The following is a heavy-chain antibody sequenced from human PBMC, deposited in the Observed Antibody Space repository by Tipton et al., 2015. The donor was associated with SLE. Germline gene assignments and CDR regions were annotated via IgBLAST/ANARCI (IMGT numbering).Heavy chain of an antibody. CDR3: ARDGKAATGGNYYYYYGMDV. J-gene: IGHJ6*02. V-gene: IGHV1-18*01. D-gene: IGHD6-13*01. Sequence: QLVQSGAEVKKPGASVKVSCKASGYTFTSYGISWVRQAPGQGLEWMGWISAYNGNTNYAQKLQGRVTMTTDTSTSTAYMELRSLRSDDTAVYYCARDGKAATGGNYYYYYGMDVWGQGTTVTVSS. CDR1: GYTFTSYG. CDR2: ISAYNGNT.